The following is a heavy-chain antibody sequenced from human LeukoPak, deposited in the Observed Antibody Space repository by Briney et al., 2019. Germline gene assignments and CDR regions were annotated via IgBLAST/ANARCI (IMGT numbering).Heavy chain of an antibody. D-gene: IGHD3-10*01. CDR3: ARHGSAYGSGSLGFDYYYYYYMDV. CDR2: IYTSGST. J-gene: IGHJ6*03. CDR1: GGSFSGYY. V-gene: IGHV4-4*09. Sequence: SETLSLTCAVYGGSFSGYYWSWIRQPPGKGLEWIGYIYTSGSTNYNPSLKSRVTISVDTSKNQFSLKLSSVTAADTAVYYCARHGSAYGSGSLGFDYYYYYYMDVWGKGTTVTVSS.